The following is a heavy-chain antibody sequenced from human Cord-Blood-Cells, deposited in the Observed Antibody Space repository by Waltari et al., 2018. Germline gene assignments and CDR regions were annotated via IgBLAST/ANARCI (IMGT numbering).Heavy chain of an antibody. Sequence: QVQLQASGPGLAKPSETLSLTCTVLGGPISSSYWSWTRQPPGKGLEWIGYIYYSGSTNYNPSLKSRVTISVDTSKNQFSLKLSSVTAADTAVYYCARQVEMATINDAFDIWGQGTMVTVSS. CDR3: ARQVEMATINDAFDI. CDR2: IYYSGST. V-gene: IGHV4-59*01. J-gene: IGHJ3*02. CDR1: GGPISSSY. D-gene: IGHD5-12*01.